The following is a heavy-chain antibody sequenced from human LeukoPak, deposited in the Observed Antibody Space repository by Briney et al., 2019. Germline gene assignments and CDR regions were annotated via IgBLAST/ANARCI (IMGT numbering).Heavy chain of an antibody. Sequence: SETLSLTCTVSGYSISSGYYWGWIRQPPGKGLEWIGSIYHSGSTYYNPSLKSRVTISVDTSKNQFTLKLSSVTAADTAVYYCARLAGATPFDYWGQGTLVTVSS. D-gene: IGHD1-26*01. CDR2: IYHSGST. CDR1: GYSISSGYY. CDR3: ARLAGATPFDY. V-gene: IGHV4-38-2*02. J-gene: IGHJ4*02.